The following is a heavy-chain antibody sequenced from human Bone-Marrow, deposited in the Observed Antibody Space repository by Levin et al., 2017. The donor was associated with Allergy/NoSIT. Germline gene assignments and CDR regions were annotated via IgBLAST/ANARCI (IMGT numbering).Heavy chain of an antibody. CDR1: GDSISTAGNS. V-gene: IGHV4-30-2*01. D-gene: IGHD2/OR15-2a*01. CDR3: SGGFRWFDTRGIVGSGLDV. J-gene: IGHJ6*02. CDR2: IYPSGDT. Sequence: SQTLSLTCAVSGDSISTAGNSWSWIRQPPGRAPEWIGFIYPSGDTYYNPSLKSRLTMSLDRSQNQFSLSLASVTAAGPAVDCCSGGFRWFDTRGIVGSGLDVWGQGTTVTVSS.